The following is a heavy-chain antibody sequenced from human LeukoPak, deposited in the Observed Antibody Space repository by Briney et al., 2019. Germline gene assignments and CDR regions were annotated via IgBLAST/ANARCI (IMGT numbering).Heavy chain of an antibody. CDR1: GGSIINSNW. D-gene: IGHD6-19*01. Sequence: NASETLSLTCAVSGGSIINSNWWSWVRQPPGKGLEWIGEINHSGSTNYNPSLKSRVTISVDTSKNQFSLKLSSVTAADTAVYYCAREPLIGLSSGWYYYYYGMDVWGQGTTVTVSS. V-gene: IGHV4-4*02. J-gene: IGHJ6*02. CDR2: INHSGST. CDR3: AREPLIGLSSGWYYYYYGMDV.